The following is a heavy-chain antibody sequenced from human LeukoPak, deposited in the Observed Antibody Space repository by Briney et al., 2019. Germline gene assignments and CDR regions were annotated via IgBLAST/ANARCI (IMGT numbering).Heavy chain of an antibody. CDR3: ARHGPYGSGSYYDGGWFDP. CDR1: GFTFDDYA. D-gene: IGHD3-10*01. J-gene: IGHJ5*02. CDR2: IYYSGST. Sequence: GSLRLSCAASGFTFDDYAMHWVRQPPGKGLEWIGYIYYSGSTNYNPSLKSRVTISVDTSKNQFSLKLSSVTAADTAVYYCARHGPYGSGSYYDGGWFDPWGQGTLVTVSS. V-gene: IGHV4-59*08.